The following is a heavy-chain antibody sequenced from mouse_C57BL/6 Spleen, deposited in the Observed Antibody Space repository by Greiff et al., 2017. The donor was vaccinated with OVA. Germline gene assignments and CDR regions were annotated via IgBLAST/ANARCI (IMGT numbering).Heavy chain of an antibody. D-gene: IGHD2-4*01. CDR1: GYTFTSYW. CDR3: ARSFDYDAYYAMDY. CDR2: IHPNSGST. V-gene: IGHV1-64*01. Sequence: QVQLKQPGAELVKPGASVKLSCKASGYTFTSYWMHWVKQRPGQGLEWIGMIHPNSGSTNYNEKFKSKATLTVDKSSSTAYMQLSSLTSEDSAVYYCARSFDYDAYYAMDYWGQGTSVTVSS. J-gene: IGHJ4*01.